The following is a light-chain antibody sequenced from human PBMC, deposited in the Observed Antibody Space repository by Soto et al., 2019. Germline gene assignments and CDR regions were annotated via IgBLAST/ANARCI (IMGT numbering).Light chain of an antibody. V-gene: IGKV3-20*01. CDR2: GAT. CDR1: QSLGNNY. CDR3: QYYGDSPT. Sequence: ELTQSPGSLSLSPGQTATLSCRASQSLGNNYLAWVQQRPGQAPRLLIYGATHWASGISERFGGSGSGSEFLLTSSVLAPEDSAVYCCQYYGDSPTFGQGTKVEI. J-gene: IGKJ1*01.